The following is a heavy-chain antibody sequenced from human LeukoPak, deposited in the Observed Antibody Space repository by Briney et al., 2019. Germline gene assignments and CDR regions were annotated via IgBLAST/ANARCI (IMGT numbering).Heavy chain of an antibody. CDR3: AKAMGPLSFETGVY. CDR1: GFTFSSYA. J-gene: IGHJ4*02. D-gene: IGHD3-10*01. V-gene: IGHV3-23*01. CDR2: ISGSGGST. Sequence: GGSLRLSCAASGFTFSSYAMSWVRQAPGKGLEWVSAISGSGGSTYYADSVKGRFTISRDNSKNTLYLQMNSLRAEDTAVYYCAKAMGPLSFETGVYWGQGTLVTVSS.